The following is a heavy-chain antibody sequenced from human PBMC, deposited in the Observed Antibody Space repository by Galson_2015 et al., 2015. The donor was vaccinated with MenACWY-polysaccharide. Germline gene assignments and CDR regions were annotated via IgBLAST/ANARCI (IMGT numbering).Heavy chain of an antibody. CDR1: GFTFSDHY. CDR3: ARAPRYSGAYYCDY. D-gene: IGHD5-12*01. V-gene: IGHV3-72*01. Sequence: SLRLSCAASGFTFSDHYMDWVRQAPGKGLEWVGRIRKKVNSYTTEYAASVKGRFTISRDDSKNSLSLQMNSLKSEDTAVYYCARAPRYSGAYYCDYWGQGTLVTVSS. J-gene: IGHJ4*02. CDR2: IRKKVNSYTT.